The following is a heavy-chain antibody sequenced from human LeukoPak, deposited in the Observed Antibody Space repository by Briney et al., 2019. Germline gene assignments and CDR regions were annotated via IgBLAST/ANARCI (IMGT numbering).Heavy chain of an antibody. CDR3: AREPVRGVRPLRQDY. D-gene: IGHD3-10*01. CDR1: GYTFTSYY. CDR2: INPSGGST. J-gene: IGHJ4*02. Sequence: GASVKVSCKASGYTFTSYYMHWVRQAPGQGLEWMGIINPSGGSTSYAQKFQGRVTMTRDMSTSTVYMELSSLRSEDTAVYYCAREPVRGVRPLRQDYWGQGTLVTVSS. V-gene: IGHV1-46*01.